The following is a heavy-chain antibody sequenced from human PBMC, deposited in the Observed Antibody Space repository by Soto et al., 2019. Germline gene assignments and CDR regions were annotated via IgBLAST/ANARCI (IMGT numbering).Heavy chain of an antibody. V-gene: IGHV3-21*01. Sequence: PGGSLRLSCAASGFTFSSHSMNWVRQAPGKGLEWVSSITSSSSYINYADSVKGRFTISRDNAKTSLCLQMNSLRAEDTAVYYCAREPGVSSGWYVDYWGQGTLVTVSS. CDR1: GFTFSSHS. J-gene: IGHJ4*02. CDR3: AREPGVSSGWYVDY. D-gene: IGHD6-19*01. CDR2: ITSSSSYI.